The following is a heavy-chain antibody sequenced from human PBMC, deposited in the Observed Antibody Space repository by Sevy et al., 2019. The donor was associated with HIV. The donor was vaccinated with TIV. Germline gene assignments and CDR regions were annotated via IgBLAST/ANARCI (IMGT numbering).Heavy chain of an antibody. Sequence: GGSLRLSCAASGFTFNNYGMHWVRQAPGKGLEWVAVVSYDGSTKNSVDSVKGRFTISRDNSKKTVYLQMNGLRAEDTAVYYCAKESVVYGSGGYSSYGMDVWGQGTTVTVSS. CDR2: VSYDGSTK. CDR3: AKESVVYGSGGYSSYGMDV. J-gene: IGHJ6*02. CDR1: GFTFNNYG. D-gene: IGHD3-10*01. V-gene: IGHV3-30*18.